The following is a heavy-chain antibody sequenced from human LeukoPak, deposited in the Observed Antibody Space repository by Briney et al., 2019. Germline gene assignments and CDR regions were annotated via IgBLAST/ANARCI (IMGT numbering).Heavy chain of an antibody. Sequence: ASVKVSCEASGYTFTSYGISWVRQAPGQGLEWMGWISAYNGNTNYAQKLQGRVTMTTDTSTSTAYMELRSLRSDDTAVYYCARDTVVVPAASYYYYMDVWGKGTTVTISS. CDR3: ARDTVVVPAASYYYYMDV. J-gene: IGHJ6*03. CDR2: ISAYNGNT. V-gene: IGHV1-18*01. D-gene: IGHD2-2*01. CDR1: GYTFTSYG.